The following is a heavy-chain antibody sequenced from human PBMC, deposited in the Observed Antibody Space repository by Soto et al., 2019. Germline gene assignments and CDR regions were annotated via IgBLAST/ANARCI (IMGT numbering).Heavy chain of an antibody. CDR2: LDPNSGAT. CDR1: GYTFTDHY. V-gene: IGHV1-2*02. D-gene: IGHD3-22*01. J-gene: IGHJ4*02. CDR3: VRDLAALYDSSGYYLDY. Sequence: GASVKVSCKASGYTFTDHYMHWVRQAPGQGLEWMGCLDPNSGATNYAQRFQGRVTMTSDTSISTAYMELSRLTPDDTAIYYCVRDLAALYDSSGYYLDYWGQGSLVTVSS.